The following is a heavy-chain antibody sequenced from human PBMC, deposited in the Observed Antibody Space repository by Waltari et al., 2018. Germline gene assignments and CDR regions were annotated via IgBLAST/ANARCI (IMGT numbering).Heavy chain of an antibody. CDR2: IYYSGST. CDR3: ARGLSGYPRNFDY. Sequence: QVQLQESGPGLVKPSETLSLTCTVSGGSIRSYYWSWIRQPPGKGLEWIGYIYYSGSTNYNPSLKSRVTISVDTSKNQFSLKLSSVTAADTAVYYCARGLSGYPRNFDYWGQGTLVTVSS. V-gene: IGHV4-59*08. CDR1: GGSIRSYY. D-gene: IGHD5-12*01. J-gene: IGHJ4*02.